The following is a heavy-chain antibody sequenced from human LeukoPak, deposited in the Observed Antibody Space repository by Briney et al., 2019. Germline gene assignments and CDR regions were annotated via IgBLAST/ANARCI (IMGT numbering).Heavy chain of an antibody. CDR3: AKDGQVNQPDRLFTD. D-gene: IGHD1-14*01. CDR2: ISGSGGTT. V-gene: IGHV3-23*01. CDR1: GFTFSSYA. J-gene: IGHJ4*02. Sequence: QPGGSLRLSCAASGFTFSSYAMSWVRQAPGKGLEWVSVISGSGGTTHYADSVKGRFTISRDNSKNTLYLQMNSLRGEDTAVYYCAKDGQVNQPDRLFTDWGLGTLVIVSS.